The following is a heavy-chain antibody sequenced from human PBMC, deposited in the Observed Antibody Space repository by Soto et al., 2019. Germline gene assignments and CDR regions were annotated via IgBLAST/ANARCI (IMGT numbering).Heavy chain of an antibody. CDR2: VYYSGSP. J-gene: IGHJ4*02. CDR1: GGSVSGGHYY. D-gene: IGHD3-10*01. CDR3: ARESMAGPIPELDS. Sequence: SETLSLTCTVSGGSVSGGHYYWSWIRQPPGQGREWIGYVYYSGSPKYNPSLKSRVTMSLDTSKNLFSLKLMSVTPADTAEYFCARESMAGPIPELDSWGQGTLVTVSS. V-gene: IGHV4-61*01.